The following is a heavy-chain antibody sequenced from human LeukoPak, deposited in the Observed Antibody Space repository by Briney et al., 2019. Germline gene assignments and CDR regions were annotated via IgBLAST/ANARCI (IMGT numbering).Heavy chain of an antibody. J-gene: IGHJ4*02. CDR1: GGXVINTNW. CDR3: AREGGFYRPLDY. V-gene: IGHV4-4*02. Sequence: PSETLSLTCVVSGGXVINTNWWTWVRQPPGKGLEWIGEVHLDGRTNYNPSLESRLTMSVDVSENQVSLKLTSVTAADTAVYYCAREGGFYRPLDYSGQGTLVTVSS. D-gene: IGHD3-3*01. CDR2: VHLDGRT.